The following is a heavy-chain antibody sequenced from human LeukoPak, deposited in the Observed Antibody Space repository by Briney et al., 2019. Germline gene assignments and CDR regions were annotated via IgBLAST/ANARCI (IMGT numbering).Heavy chain of an antibody. Sequence: SETLSLTCTVSGGSISSYYWSWIRQPPGKGLEWIGYIYYSGSTNYNPSLKSQVTISVDTSKNQFSLKLSSVTAADTAVYYCAREARSGGSLRYDPWGQGTLVTVSS. CDR2: IYYSGST. V-gene: IGHV4-59*01. CDR1: GGSISSYY. J-gene: IGHJ5*02. D-gene: IGHD2-15*01. CDR3: AREARSGGSLRYDP.